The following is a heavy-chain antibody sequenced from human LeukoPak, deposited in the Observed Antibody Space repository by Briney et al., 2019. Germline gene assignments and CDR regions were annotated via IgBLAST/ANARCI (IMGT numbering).Heavy chain of an antibody. D-gene: IGHD3-10*01. CDR1: GYTFTGYY. CDR2: INPNSGGT. Sequence: GASVKVSCKASGYTFTGYYMHWVRQAPGQGLEWMGWINPNSGGTNYAQKFQGRVTMTRDTSISTAYMELSRLRSDDTAVYYCARESLLWFGDYNYWGQGTLVTVSS. CDR3: ARESLLWFGDYNY. J-gene: IGHJ4*02. V-gene: IGHV1-2*02.